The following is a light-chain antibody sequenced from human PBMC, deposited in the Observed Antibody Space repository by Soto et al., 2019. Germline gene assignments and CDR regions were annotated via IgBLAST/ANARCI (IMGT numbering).Light chain of an antibody. CDR2: GAS. CDR3: LQDINYPWT. CDR1: HSINIY. J-gene: IGKJ1*01. Sequence: IQMTQSPSSLSASVGDRVTITCRTSHSINIYLNWYQQKVGEPPRLLIFGASNLQSGVPPRFSGSGSGTDFTLAISSLQPEDSATYYCLQDINYPWTFGQGTTGDIK. V-gene: IGKV1-6*01.